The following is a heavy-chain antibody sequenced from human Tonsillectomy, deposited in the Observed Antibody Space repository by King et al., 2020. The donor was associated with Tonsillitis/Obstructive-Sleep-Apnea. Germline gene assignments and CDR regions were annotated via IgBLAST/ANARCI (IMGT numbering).Heavy chain of an antibody. V-gene: IGHV4-34*01. D-gene: IGHD4-11*01. CDR1: GGSFCGYY. J-gene: IGHJ6*03. Sequence: VQLQQWGAGLLKPSETLSLTCAVYGGSFCGYYWSWIRQPPGKGLEWIGEINHSGSTNYNPSLKSRVTISVDTSKSQFSLNLNSVTAADTAVYYCARGGARYSNPPRAYYYYMDVWGKGTTVTVSS. CDR2: INHSGST. CDR3: ARGGARYSNPPRAYYYYMDV.